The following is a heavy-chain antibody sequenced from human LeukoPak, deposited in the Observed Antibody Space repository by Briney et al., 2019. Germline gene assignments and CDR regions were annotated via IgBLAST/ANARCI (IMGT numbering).Heavy chain of an antibody. V-gene: IGHV3-53*01. J-gene: IGHJ4*02. CDR1: GFTVSTSY. CDR2: IDSGGST. D-gene: IGHD3-10*01. CDR3: AGDGSGSYKLD. Sequence: GGSLRLSCAASGFTVSTSYMSWVRQAPGKGLEWVSVIDSGGSTNYADSVKGRFTISRDNSKNTLYFQMNSLRAEDTAVYYCAGDGSGSYKLDWGQGTLVTVSS.